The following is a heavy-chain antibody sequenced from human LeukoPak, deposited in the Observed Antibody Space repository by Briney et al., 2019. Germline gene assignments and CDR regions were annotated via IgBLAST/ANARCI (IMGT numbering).Heavy chain of an antibody. CDR2: IYYSGST. CDR1: GGSISSYY. Sequence: SETLSLTCTVSGGSISSYYWSWIRQPPGKGLEWIGYIYYSGSTNYNPSLKSRVTISVDTSKNQFSLKLSSVTTADTAVYYCAREWFGAQGAFDIWGQGTMVTVSS. V-gene: IGHV4-59*12. J-gene: IGHJ3*02. D-gene: IGHD3-10*01. CDR3: AREWFGAQGAFDI.